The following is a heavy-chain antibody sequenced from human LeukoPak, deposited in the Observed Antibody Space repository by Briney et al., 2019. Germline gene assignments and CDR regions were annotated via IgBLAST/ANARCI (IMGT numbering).Heavy chain of an antibody. D-gene: IGHD3-22*01. J-gene: IGHJ4*02. CDR2: ISGSGGST. Sequence: PGGSLRLSCAASGFTFSSYAMSWVRQAPGKGLEWVSAISGSGGSTYYADSVKGRFTISRDNSKNTLYLQMNSLRAEDTAVYYCAKDAYYYDSSGYYLIPYFDYWGQGTLVTVSS. V-gene: IGHV3-23*01. CDR3: AKDAYYYDSSGYYLIPYFDY. CDR1: GFTFSSYA.